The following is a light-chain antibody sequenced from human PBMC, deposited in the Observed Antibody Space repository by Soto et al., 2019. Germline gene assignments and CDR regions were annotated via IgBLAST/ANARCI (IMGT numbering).Light chain of an antibody. V-gene: IGKV1-5*01. CDR1: QSISSW. CDR3: QQYNSYPMYT. Sequence: DIRMTQSPSTLCASVGDRVTITCRASQSISSWLAWYQQKPGKAPKLLIYDASSLESGVPSRFSGSGSGTEFTLTISSLQPDDFATYYCQQYNSYPMYTFGQGTKLEIK. J-gene: IGKJ2*01. CDR2: DAS.